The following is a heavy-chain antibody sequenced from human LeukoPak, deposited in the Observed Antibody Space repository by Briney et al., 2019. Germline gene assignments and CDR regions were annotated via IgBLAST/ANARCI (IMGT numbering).Heavy chain of an antibody. V-gene: IGHV4-39*07. CDR1: GGSISSSSYY. Sequence: SETLSLTCTVSGGSISSSSYYWGWIRQPPGKGLEWIGSIYYSGSTYYNPSLKSRVTISVDTSKNQFSLKLSSVTAADTAVYYCARDLMYCSRTSCYSWIPFDYWGQGTLVTVSS. CDR2: IYYSGST. J-gene: IGHJ4*02. CDR3: ARDLMYCSRTSCYSWIPFDY. D-gene: IGHD2-2*01.